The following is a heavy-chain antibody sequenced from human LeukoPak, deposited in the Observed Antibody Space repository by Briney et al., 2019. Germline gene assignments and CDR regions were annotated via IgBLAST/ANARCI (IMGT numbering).Heavy chain of an antibody. Sequence: GASLRLSCAASGFTSSIYWMSWVRQGPRKGLEWVANIKQDGSEENYVDSVKGRYTISRDNAKNSVYLQMNSLRAEDTAVYYCARDWLWFGEAWGQGTLVTVSS. V-gene: IGHV3-7*01. CDR1: GFTSSIYW. J-gene: IGHJ4*02. CDR3: ARDWLWFGEA. D-gene: IGHD3-10*01. CDR2: IKQDGSEE.